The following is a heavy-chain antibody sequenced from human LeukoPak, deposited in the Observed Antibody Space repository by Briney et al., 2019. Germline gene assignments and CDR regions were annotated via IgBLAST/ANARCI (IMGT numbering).Heavy chain of an antibody. J-gene: IGHJ4*02. CDR1: GFTFSSYS. Sequence: PGGSLRLSCAASGFTFSSYSMNWVRQAPGKGLEWVSSISSSSSYIYYADSVKGRFTISRDNAKNSLYLQMNSLRAEDTAVYYCARDPDLVQWPFGNFDYWGQGTLVTVSS. CDR3: ARDPDLVQWPFGNFDY. CDR2: ISSSSSYI. V-gene: IGHV3-21*01. D-gene: IGHD6-19*01.